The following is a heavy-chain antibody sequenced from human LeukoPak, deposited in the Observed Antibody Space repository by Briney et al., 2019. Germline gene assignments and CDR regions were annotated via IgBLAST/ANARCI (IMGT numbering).Heavy chain of an antibody. Sequence: SETLSLICTVSGDSISSYYWSWIRQPPEKGLEWIAYISYSGSTNYNPSLKSRVTISVDTSKTQFSLKMNSVTAADTAVYYCARLQRITMAGPDYWYFDLWGRGTLVTVSS. CDR2: ISYSGST. J-gene: IGHJ2*01. V-gene: IGHV4-59*01. D-gene: IGHD3-10*01. CDR3: ARLQRITMAGPDYWYFDL. CDR1: GDSISSYY.